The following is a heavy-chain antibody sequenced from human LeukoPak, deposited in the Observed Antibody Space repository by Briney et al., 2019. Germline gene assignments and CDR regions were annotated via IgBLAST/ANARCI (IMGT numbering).Heavy chain of an antibody. D-gene: IGHD6-19*01. CDR1: GFTFSSYA. CDR3: AKSQEQWLDFDY. Sequence: GGSLRLSCAASGFTFSSYAMSWVRQAPEKGLEWVSAISGSGGSTYYADSVKGRFIISRDNSKNTLYLQMNSLRAEDTAVYYCAKSQEQWLDFDYWGQGTLVTVSS. CDR2: ISGSGGST. J-gene: IGHJ4*02. V-gene: IGHV3-23*01.